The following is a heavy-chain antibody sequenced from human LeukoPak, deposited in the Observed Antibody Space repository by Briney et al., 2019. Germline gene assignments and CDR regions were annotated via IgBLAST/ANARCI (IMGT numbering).Heavy chain of an antibody. J-gene: IGHJ4*02. CDR1: GGSISSGGYY. CDR3: ARDKGSGSRYPDY. V-gene: IGHV4-31*03. D-gene: IGHD3-10*01. CDR2: IYYSGRT. Sequence: PSETLSLNCTVSGGSISSGGYYWSWLRQHPGKGLKWIGYIYYSGRTYNNTSLNSRVTISVDTSKNHFSVRLSSVTAADTAVYDCARDKGSGSRYPDYWGQGTLVTVSS.